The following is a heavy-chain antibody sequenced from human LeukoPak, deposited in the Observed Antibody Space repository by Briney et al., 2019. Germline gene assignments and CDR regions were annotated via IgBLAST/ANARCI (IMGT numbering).Heavy chain of an antibody. CDR3: ASTNCSSARCSGANWFGP. V-gene: IGHV4-30-4*08. CDR2: IYYSGST. Sequence: SETLSLTCTVSGGSISSGDYYWSWIRQPPGEGLEWIGYIYYSGSTFHYNPSLKSRITISIDTSKNQFSLRLSSVTAADTAVYYCASTNCSSARCSGANWFGPWGQGTLVTVSS. J-gene: IGHJ5*02. CDR1: GGSISSGDYY. D-gene: IGHD2-2*01.